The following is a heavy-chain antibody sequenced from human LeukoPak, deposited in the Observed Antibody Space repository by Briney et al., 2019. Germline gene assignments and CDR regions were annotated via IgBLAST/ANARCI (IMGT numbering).Heavy chain of an antibody. Sequence: GGSLRLSCAASGFSFSNSWMNWVRQAPGQGLEWVANINPDGSRGCYVDSVRGRFTISRDNAKNSLYLQMDSLRAEDTAVYYCARDAASSRYYDSIGGGFDYWGQGTLVTVSS. V-gene: IGHV3-7*01. CDR1: GFSFSNSW. CDR2: INPDGSRG. CDR3: ARDAASSRYYDSIGGGFDY. J-gene: IGHJ4*02. D-gene: IGHD3-22*01.